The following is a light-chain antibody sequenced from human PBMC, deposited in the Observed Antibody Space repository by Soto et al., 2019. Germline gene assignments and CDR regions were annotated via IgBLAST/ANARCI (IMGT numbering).Light chain of an antibody. CDR1: QSVSSD. Sequence: EIVFTQSPATLSVSPGERATLSCRASQSVSSDLAWYHQKPGQAPRLLIYGASTRANGIPARFSGSGSGTELNLTISSLQSEDFAVYFCQQYDDWLRLTFGGGTKVDIK. CDR2: GAS. CDR3: QQYDDWLRLT. J-gene: IGKJ4*01. V-gene: IGKV3-15*01.